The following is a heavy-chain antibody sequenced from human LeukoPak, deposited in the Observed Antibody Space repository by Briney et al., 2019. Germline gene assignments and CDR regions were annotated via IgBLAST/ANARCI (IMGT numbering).Heavy chain of an antibody. V-gene: IGHV3-23*01. CDR1: GFTFSSYA. J-gene: IGHJ4*02. CDR3: SKAGPLSLLGYFDY. D-gene: IGHD3-16*02. CDR2: ISGSGCST. Sequence: GGSLRLSCAASGFTFSSYAMSWVRQAPGKGLEGVATISGSGCSTYYADSVKGRVTSSRDNSKDKLYLQMNTGIAEDTALYYGSKAGPLSLLGYFDYWGQGPLVPVSS.